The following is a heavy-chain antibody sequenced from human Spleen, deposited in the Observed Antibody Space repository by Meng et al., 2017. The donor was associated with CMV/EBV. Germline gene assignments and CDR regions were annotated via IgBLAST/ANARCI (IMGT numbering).Heavy chain of an antibody. CDR2: IFPMFGTA. J-gene: IGHJ5*02. Sequence: VHLLQSEAEVKKPGSSVKVSCKVSGGTFSNYAISWVRQAPGQGLEWMGGIFPMFGTADYAQKFQDRVTITADESTSTVYMELSCLTSDDTAVYYCTRNSGTYLGAFDPWGQGTLVTVSS. CDR1: GGTFSNYA. CDR3: TRNSGTYLGAFDP. V-gene: IGHV1-69*12. D-gene: IGHD1-26*01.